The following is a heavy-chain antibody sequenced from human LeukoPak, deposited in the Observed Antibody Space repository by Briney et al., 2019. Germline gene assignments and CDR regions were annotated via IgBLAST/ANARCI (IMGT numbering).Heavy chain of an antibody. V-gene: IGHV4-59*08. CDR2: IHYTGTT. D-gene: IGHD6-6*01. Sequence: SETLSLTCIVSGGSINNHYWTWIRQTPGKGLEWIGDIHYTGTTKYNPSLKSRVTISIDTSKNQFSLELSSVTATDTAVYYCAREYSSFDYWGQGTLVTVSS. J-gene: IGHJ4*02. CDR3: AREYSSFDY. CDR1: GGSINNHY.